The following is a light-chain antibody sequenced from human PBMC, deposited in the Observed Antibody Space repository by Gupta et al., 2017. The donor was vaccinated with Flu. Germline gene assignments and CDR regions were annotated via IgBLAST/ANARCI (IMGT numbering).Light chain of an antibody. V-gene: IGKV3-15*01. Sequence: EIVMTQSPATLSVSPGERATLSCRASQSISSNLAWYQQKPGQAPRLLINGASTRATGIPVRFSGSGSGTEFSLTISSLQSEDFAVYYCQQYNNWPRTFGQGTKVEIK. J-gene: IGKJ1*01. CDR2: GAS. CDR3: QQYNNWPRT. CDR1: QSISSN.